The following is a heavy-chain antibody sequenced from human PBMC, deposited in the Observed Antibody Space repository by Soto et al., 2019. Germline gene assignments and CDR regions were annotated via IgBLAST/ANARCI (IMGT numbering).Heavy chain of an antibody. Sequence: SETLSLTCTVSGGSISSGGYYWSWIRQHPGKGLEWIGYIYYSGSTYYNPSLKSRVTISVDTSKNQFSLKLSSVTAADTAVYYCAREGQYCSGGSCYALDYWGQGTLVTVSS. CDR3: AREGQYCSGGSCYALDY. CDR2: IYYSGST. D-gene: IGHD2-15*01. J-gene: IGHJ4*02. CDR1: GGSISSGGYY. V-gene: IGHV4-31*03.